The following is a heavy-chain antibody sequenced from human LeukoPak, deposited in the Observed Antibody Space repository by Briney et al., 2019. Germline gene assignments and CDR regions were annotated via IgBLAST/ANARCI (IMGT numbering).Heavy chain of an antibody. CDR1: GFRFSSYA. Sequence: PGGSLRLSCAASGFRFSSYAMSWVRQAPGKGLEWVSGISAGGDGTYHADPVKGRFTISRDNSKNTLFLQMNNLRAEDTAKYYCAKSLLTTAAGTGRAFDIWGQGTMVTVSS. CDR2: ISAGGDGT. V-gene: IGHV3-23*01. D-gene: IGHD2/OR15-2a*01. CDR3: AKSLLTTAAGTGRAFDI. J-gene: IGHJ3*02.